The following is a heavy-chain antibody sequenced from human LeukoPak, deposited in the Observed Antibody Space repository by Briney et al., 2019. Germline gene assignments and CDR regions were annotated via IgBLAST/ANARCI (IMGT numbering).Heavy chain of an antibody. CDR1: GFTFDDYA. J-gene: IGHJ4*02. V-gene: IGHV3-9*01. D-gene: IGHD3-22*01. Sequence: GGSLRLSCAASGFTFDDYAMHWVRQAPGKGLEWVSGISWNSGSIGYADSVKGRFTISRDNAKNSLYLQMNSLRAEDTALYYCAKDSYDSSGYSLFDYWGQGTLVTVSS. CDR3: AKDSYDSSGYSLFDY. CDR2: ISWNSGSI.